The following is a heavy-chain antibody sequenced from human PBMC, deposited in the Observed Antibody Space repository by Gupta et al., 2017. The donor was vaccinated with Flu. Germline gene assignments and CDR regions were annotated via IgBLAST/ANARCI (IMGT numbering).Heavy chain of an antibody. CDR3: ARGTSTWRYYYYYGMDV. V-gene: IGHV3-7*01. Sequence: EEELVDSGGGLVQPGGTLRLSCAALGFTLSGYWLNWVRQAPGKGLQWVANIKQDGSEKSYVDSVKGRFTISRDNAKNSLYLQMSSLRAEDTAVYYCARGTSTWRYYYYYGMDVWGQGTTVTVSS. CDR1: GFTLSGYW. J-gene: IGHJ6*02. CDR2: IKQDGSEK. D-gene: IGHD1-1*01.